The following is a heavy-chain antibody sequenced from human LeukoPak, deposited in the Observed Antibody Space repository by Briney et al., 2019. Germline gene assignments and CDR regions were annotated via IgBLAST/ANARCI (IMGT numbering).Heavy chain of an antibody. D-gene: IGHD1-26*01. V-gene: IGHV3-7*04. Sequence: GSLRLSCAASGFTLSSYAMSWVRQAPGNGLEWVANIKQDGSEKYYVDSVKGRFTISRDNAKNSLYLQMNSLRAEDTAVYYCARANSGSSTVDYWGQGTLVTVSS. CDR3: ARANSGSSTVDY. CDR2: IKQDGSEK. J-gene: IGHJ4*02. CDR1: GFTLSSYA.